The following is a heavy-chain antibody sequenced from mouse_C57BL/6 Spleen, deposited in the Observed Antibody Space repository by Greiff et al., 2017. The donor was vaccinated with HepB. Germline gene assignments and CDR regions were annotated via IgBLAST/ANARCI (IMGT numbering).Heavy chain of an antibody. V-gene: IGHV1-64*01. CDR2: IHPNSGST. CDR3: ARGDGYDCAFAY. D-gene: IGHD2-2*01. J-gene: IGHJ3*01. CDR1: GYTFTSYW. Sequence: QVQLQQPGAELVKPGASVKLSCKASGYTFTSYWMHWVKQRPGQGLEWIGMIHPNSGSTNYNEKFKSKATLTVDKSSSTAYMQLSSLTSEDSAVYYCARGDGYDCAFAYWGQGTLVTVSA.